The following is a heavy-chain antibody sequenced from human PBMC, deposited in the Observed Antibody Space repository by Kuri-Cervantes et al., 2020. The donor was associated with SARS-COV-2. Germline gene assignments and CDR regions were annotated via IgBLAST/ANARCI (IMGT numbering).Heavy chain of an antibody. CDR2: IKQDGSEK. D-gene: IGHD2-2*02. CDR3: ARELAVLSVPAAIFEGGPDWFDP. J-gene: IGHJ5*02. V-gene: IGHV3-7*01. CDR1: GFTFSSYW. Sequence: GGSLRFSCAASGFTFSSYWMSWVRQAPGKGLEWVANIKQDGSEKYYVDSVKGRFTISRDNAKNSLYLQMNSLRAEDTAVYYCARELAVLSVPAAIFEGGPDWFDPWGQGTLVTVSS.